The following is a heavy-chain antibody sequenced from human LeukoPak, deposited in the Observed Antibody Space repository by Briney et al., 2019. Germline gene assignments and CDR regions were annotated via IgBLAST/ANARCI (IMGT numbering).Heavy chain of an antibody. CDR3: ARNQDIVVVPAALDAFDI. V-gene: IGHV4-34*01. Sequence: PSETLSLTCAVYGGSFSGYYWSWIRQPPGKGLEWIGEINHSGSTNYNPSLKSRVTISVDTSKNQFSLKLSSVTAADTAVYYCARNQDIVVVPAALDAFDIWGQGTMVTVSS. CDR1: GGSFSGYY. J-gene: IGHJ3*02. D-gene: IGHD2-2*01. CDR2: INHSGST.